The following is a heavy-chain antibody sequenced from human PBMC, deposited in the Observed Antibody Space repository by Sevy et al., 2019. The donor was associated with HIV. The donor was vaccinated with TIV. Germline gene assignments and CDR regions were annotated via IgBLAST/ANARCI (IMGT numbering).Heavy chain of an antibody. J-gene: IGHJ4*02. CDR3: ARAGYPRAFHFDY. D-gene: IGHD1-1*01. Sequence: GGSLRLSCAASGFTFSSYEMNWVRQAPGKGLEWVSYISSSGSTIYYVDSVKGRFTISRDNAKNSLYLQMNSLRAEDTAVYYCARAGYPRAFHFDYWGQGTLVTVSS. CDR2: ISSSGSTI. CDR1: GFTFSSYE. V-gene: IGHV3-48*03.